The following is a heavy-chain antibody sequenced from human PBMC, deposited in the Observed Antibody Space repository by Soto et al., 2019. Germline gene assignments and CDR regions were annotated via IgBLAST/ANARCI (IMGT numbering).Heavy chain of an antibody. CDR1: GGSISSYY. Sequence: PSETLSLTCTVSGGSISSYYWSWIRQPPGKGLEWIGYIYYSGSTYYNPSLKSRVTISVDTSKNQFSLKLSSVTAADTAVYYCARDQDYYGMDVWGQGTTVTVSS. J-gene: IGHJ6*02. V-gene: IGHV4-59*12. CDR2: IYYSGST. CDR3: ARDQDYYGMDV.